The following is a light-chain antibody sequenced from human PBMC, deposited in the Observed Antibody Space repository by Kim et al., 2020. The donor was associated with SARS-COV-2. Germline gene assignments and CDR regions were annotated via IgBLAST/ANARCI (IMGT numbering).Light chain of an antibody. J-gene: IGLJ2*01. CDR1: KWGDKY. Sequence: SVSPGQTASITCSGDKWGDKYACWYQQKPGQSPVLVIYQDSKRPSGIPGRFSGSNSGNTATLTIGGTQAMDEADYYCQAWDSSTVVFGGGTQLTVL. V-gene: IGLV3-1*01. CDR3: QAWDSSTVV. CDR2: QDS.